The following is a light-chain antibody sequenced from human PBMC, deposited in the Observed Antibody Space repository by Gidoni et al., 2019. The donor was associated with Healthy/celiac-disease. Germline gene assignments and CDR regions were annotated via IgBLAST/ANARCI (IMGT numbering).Light chain of an antibody. CDR1: QSISSY. CDR3: QQRLT. V-gene: IGKV1-39*01. J-gene: IGKJ3*01. CDR2: AAS. Sequence: DIQMTQSPSSLSASVGDRVTITCRASQSISSYLNWYQQNPGKAPKLLIYAASSLQSGVPSRFSGSGSGTDFTLTISSLQPEDFATYYCQQRLTFGPGTKVDIK.